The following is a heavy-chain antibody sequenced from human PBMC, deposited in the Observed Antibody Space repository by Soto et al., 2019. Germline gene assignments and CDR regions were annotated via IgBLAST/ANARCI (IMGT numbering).Heavy chain of an antibody. Sequence: SETLSLTFTVSGYWISNGYYWGWIRQSPPKRLEWIGTIYHSGTTYYNPSLNRRVSISADMSKNQFSLHLPSVTAADTALYYCARAAYCTNGFCFPNWLDPWAQGILVTVSS. J-gene: IGHJ5*02. V-gene: IGHV4-38-2*02. CDR1: GYWISNGYY. D-gene: IGHD2-8*01. CDR2: IYHSGTT. CDR3: ARAAYCTNGFCFPNWLDP.